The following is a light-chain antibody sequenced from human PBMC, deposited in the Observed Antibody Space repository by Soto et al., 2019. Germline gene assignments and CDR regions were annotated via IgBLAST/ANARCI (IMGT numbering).Light chain of an antibody. CDR3: HHYVGSPWA. CDR1: QSVNRF. J-gene: IGKJ1*01. V-gene: IGKV3-20*01. Sequence: EIVLTQSPGTLSLSPGERATLSCRASQSVNRFLAWFQQKPGQVPRLLIYGASNRATGIPDRFSGSGSETDFTLTITRLVPEDFAVYYCHHYVGSPWAFGQGTKV. CDR2: GAS.